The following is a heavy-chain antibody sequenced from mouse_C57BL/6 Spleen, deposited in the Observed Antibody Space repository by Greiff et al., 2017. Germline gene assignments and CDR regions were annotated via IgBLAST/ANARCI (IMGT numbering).Heavy chain of an antibody. CDR2: IRNKANNHAT. D-gene: IGHD2-3*01. V-gene: IGHV6-6*01. CDR3: RLYDGYYLWYFDV. CDR1: GFTFSDAW. Sequence: EVKVEESGGGLVQPGGSMKLSCAASGFTFSDAWMDWVRQSPEKGLEWVAEIRNKANNHATYYAESVKGRFTISRDDSKSSVYLQMNSLRAEDTGMYYCRLYDGYYLWYFDVWGTVTTVTVSS. J-gene: IGHJ1*03.